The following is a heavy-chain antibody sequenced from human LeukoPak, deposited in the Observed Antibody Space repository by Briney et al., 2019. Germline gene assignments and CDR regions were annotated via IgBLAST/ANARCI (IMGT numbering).Heavy chain of an antibody. CDR3: ARDADMAFDI. V-gene: IGHV4-34*01. CDR1: GGSFSGYY. J-gene: IGHJ3*02. Sequence: PSETLSLTCAVYGGSFSGYYWSWIRQPPGKGLEWIGEISHSGSTNYNPSLKSRVTISVDTSKNQFSLKLSSVTAADTAVYYCARDADMAFDIWGQGTMVTVSS. D-gene: IGHD3-9*01. CDR2: ISHSGST.